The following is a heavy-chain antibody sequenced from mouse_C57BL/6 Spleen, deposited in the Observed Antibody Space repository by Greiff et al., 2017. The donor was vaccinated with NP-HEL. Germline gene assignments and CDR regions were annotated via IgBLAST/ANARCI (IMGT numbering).Heavy chain of an antibody. CDR3: TTKGVNWAAWFAY. V-gene: IGHV14-1*01. J-gene: IGHJ3*01. CDR2: IDPEDGDT. Sequence: EVQLQQSGAELVRPGASVKLSCTASGFNIKDYYMHWVKQRPEQGLEWIGRIDPEDGDTEYAPKFQGKATMTADTSSNTAYLQLSSLTSEDTAVYYCTTKGVNWAAWFAYWGQGTLVTVSA. CDR1: GFNIKDYY. D-gene: IGHD4-1*01.